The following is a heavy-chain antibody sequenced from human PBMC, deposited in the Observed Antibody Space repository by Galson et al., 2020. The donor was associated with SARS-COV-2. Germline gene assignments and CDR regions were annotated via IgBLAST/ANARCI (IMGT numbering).Heavy chain of an antibody. CDR3: AKRHRDSSGFDY. D-gene: IGHD3-22*01. Sequence: GGSLRLSCAASGFTFSSYDMNWLRQAPGKGLEWVPGIRDSGSTTYYAGSVKGRFTISRDNSQNTLYLQMNSLRADDTAIYYCAKRHRDSSGFDYWSQGARVTVSS. J-gene: IGHJ4*02. CDR1: GFTFSSYD. V-gene: IGHV3-23*01. CDR2: IRDSGSTT.